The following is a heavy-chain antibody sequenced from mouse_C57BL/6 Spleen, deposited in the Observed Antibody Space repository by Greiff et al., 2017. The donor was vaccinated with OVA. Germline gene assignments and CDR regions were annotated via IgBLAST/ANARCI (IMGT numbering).Heavy chain of an antibody. D-gene: IGHD2-2*01. CDR1: GYTFTSYW. J-gene: IGHJ2*01. V-gene: IGHV1-59*01. CDR3: ALMVKGY. Sequence: QVHVKQPGAELVRPGTSVKLSCKASGYTFTSYWMHWVKQRPGQGLEWIGVIDPSDSYTNYNQKFKGKATLTVDTSSSTAYMQLSSLTSEDSAVYYCALMVKGYWGQGTTLTVSS. CDR2: IDPSDSYT.